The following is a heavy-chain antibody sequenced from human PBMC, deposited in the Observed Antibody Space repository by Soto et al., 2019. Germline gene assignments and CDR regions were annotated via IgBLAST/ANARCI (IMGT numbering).Heavy chain of an antibody. J-gene: IGHJ4*02. V-gene: IGHV1-2*04. Sequence: ASVKVSCQASGYTFTGYYMHWVRQAPGQGLEWMGWINPNSGGTNYAQKFQGWVTMTRDTSISTAYMELSRLRSDDTAVYYCARDKSRRPYYYDSSGSRGYYFDYWGQGTLVTVSS. CDR3: ARDKSRRPYYYDSSGSRGYYFDY. CDR2: INPNSGGT. D-gene: IGHD3-22*01. CDR1: GYTFTGYY.